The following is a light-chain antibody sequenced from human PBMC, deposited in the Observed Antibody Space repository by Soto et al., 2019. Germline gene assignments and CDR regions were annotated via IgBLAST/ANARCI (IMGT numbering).Light chain of an antibody. Sequence: QLVLAQPASVSGSPGQSITISCTGSSSDIGHYNFVSWYQQHPGRAPKLLIFGVTNRPSGISDRFSGSKSGATASLTISGLQADDEADYYCSSYTTTNSLVFGTGTKLTVL. V-gene: IGLV2-14*03. J-gene: IGLJ1*01. CDR2: GVT. CDR1: SSDIGHYNF. CDR3: SSYTTTNSLV.